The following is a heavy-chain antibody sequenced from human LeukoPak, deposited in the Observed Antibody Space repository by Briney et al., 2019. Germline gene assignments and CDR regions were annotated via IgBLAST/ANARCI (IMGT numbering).Heavy chain of an antibody. CDR3: ARVHEPFAYFDY. Sequence: ASVTVSCTASGYTFTVYYMHWVRQAPGQGLEWMGWINPNSGGTNYSQKFQGRVTMTRDTSISTAYMELSRLRSDDTAVYYCARVHEPFAYFDYWGQGTLVTVSS. CDR2: INPNSGGT. D-gene: IGHD1-14*01. CDR1: GYTFTVYY. V-gene: IGHV1-2*02. J-gene: IGHJ4*02.